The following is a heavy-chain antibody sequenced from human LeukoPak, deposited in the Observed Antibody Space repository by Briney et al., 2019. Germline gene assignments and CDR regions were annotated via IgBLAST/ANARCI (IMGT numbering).Heavy chain of an antibody. Sequence: SETLSLTCTVSGGSISSGSYYWSWIRQPAGKGLEWIGYIYSGGRNNYNPSLKSRVTMSLDTSKNQISLKLTSVTAADTAVYFCARVPNHYFYIDVWGKGTTVTVSS. CDR2: IYSGGRN. CDR3: ARVPNHYFYIDV. V-gene: IGHV4-61*10. J-gene: IGHJ6*03. CDR1: GGSISSGSYY.